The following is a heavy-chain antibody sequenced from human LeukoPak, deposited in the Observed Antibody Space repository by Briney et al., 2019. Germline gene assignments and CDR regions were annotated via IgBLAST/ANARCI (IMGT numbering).Heavy chain of an antibody. Sequence: SETLSLTCTVSGYSVRSSYYWGWIRQPPGKGLEWIGSNYHSGSTYYNPSLKSRVIISVDTSKNQFSLKLSSVTAAETAVYYCARGRPRGRSFDWLDALDVWGQGTMVTVSS. CDR2: NYHSGST. D-gene: IGHD3-9*01. CDR3: ARGRPRGRSFDWLDALDV. V-gene: IGHV4-38-2*02. CDR1: GYSVRSSYY. J-gene: IGHJ3*01.